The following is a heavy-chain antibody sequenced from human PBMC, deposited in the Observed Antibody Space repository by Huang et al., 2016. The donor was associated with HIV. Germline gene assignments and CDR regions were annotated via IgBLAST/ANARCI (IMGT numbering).Heavy chain of an antibody. J-gene: IGHJ4*02. CDR1: GFTFSSYW. CDR2: MKSDGSST. V-gene: IGHV3-74*01. D-gene: IGHD3-10*01. CDR3: ARGSRQGKYYYGSGTAY. Sequence: EVQLVESGGGLVQPGGSLRLSCAAFGFTFSSYWMHWVREVPGKGVVWVSHMKSDGSSTSYADSVKGRVTISGDNTKNTLYLQMNSLRAEDTAVYYCARGSRQGKYYYGSGTAYWGQGTLVTVSS.